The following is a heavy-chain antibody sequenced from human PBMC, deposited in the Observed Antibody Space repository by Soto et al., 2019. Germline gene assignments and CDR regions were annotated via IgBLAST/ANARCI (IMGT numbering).Heavy chain of an antibody. Sequence: QAPGKGLEWVANIKPDGSEKYYVDSVKGRFTISRDDAKNSLYLEMNSLRAEDTAVYYCARLSPYWGQGAVVTVSS. CDR2: IKPDGSEK. CDR3: ARLSPY. J-gene: IGHJ4*02. V-gene: IGHV3-7*01. D-gene: IGHD3-16*02.